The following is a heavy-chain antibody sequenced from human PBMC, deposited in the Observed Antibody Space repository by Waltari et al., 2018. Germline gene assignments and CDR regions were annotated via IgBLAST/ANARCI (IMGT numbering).Heavy chain of an antibody. J-gene: IGHJ4*02. Sequence: EVQLVESGGGLVKPGGSLRLSCAASGFACRPYTLTWVRQAPGKGLEWVSSISTSSTYIYYADSVKGRFTVYRDNAKNSLFLQIKSPRADDTAVYYCARDSVPYSVGSYRFDYWGQGTLVTVSS. CDR3: ARDSVPYSVGSYRFDY. D-gene: IGHD3-16*02. V-gene: IGHV3-21*02. CDR2: ISTSSTYI. CDR1: GFACRPYT.